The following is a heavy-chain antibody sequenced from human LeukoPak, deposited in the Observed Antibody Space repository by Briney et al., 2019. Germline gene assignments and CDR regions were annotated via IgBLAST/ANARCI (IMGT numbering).Heavy chain of an antibody. CDR3: ARGAVGGYCSSTSCLPLR. J-gene: IGHJ4*02. CDR2: IIPIFGTA. Sequence: SVKVSCKASGGTFSSYAISWVRQAPGQGLEWMGGIIPIFGTANYAQKFQGRVTITADESTSTAYMELSSLRSEDTAVYYCARGAVGGYCSSTSCLPLRWGQGTLVTVSS. CDR1: GGTFSSYA. V-gene: IGHV1-69*13. D-gene: IGHD2-2*03.